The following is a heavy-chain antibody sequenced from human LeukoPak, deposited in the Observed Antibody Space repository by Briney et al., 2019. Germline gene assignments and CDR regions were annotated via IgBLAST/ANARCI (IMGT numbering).Heavy chain of an antibody. J-gene: IGHJ5*02. CDR2: SSSSGTTI. D-gene: IGHD2-15*01. Sequence: GGSLRLSCAASGFTFSSYEMNWVRQAPGKGLEWVSYSSSSGTTIYYADSVKGRFTISRDNAKNSLHLQMNSLRAEDTAVYYCARVGVVVAATGNLWFDPWGQGTLVTVSS. V-gene: IGHV3-48*03. CDR1: GFTFSSYE. CDR3: ARVGVVVAATGNLWFDP.